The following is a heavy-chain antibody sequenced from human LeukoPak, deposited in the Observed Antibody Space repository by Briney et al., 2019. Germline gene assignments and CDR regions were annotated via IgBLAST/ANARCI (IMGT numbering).Heavy chain of an antibody. J-gene: IGHJ4*02. CDR1: GGSFSGYY. V-gene: IGHV4-34*01. CDR3: ARPVYCSGTTCQGPFDY. CDR2: IDRRGST. D-gene: IGHD2-2*01. Sequence: SETLSLTCAVYGGSFSGYYWSWIRQSPGKGLEWIGEIDRRGSTNYNPSLKSRVTISIDTSKNQFSLKLSSVTAADTAVYYCARPVYCSGTTCQGPFDYWGQGTLATVSS.